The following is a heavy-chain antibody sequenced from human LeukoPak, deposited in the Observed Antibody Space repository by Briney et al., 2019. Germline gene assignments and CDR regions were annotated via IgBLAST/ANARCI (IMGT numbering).Heavy chain of an antibody. CDR2: ISPSGNT. J-gene: IGHJ5*02. D-gene: IGHD3-10*01. Sequence: SETLSLTCAVYGGSFTIYSWTWIRQPPGKSLEWVGEISPSGNTQYNPSLKSRVTISLDASKSQFYLKLNSVTAADTAVYYCARRLRFVGVWFDPWGQGTLVTVSS. CDR1: GGSFTIYS. CDR3: ARRLRFVGVWFDP. V-gene: IGHV4-34*01.